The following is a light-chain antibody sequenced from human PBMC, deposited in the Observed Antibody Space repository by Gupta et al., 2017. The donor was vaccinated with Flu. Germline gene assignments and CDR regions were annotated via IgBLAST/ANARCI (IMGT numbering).Light chain of an antibody. J-gene: IGKJ1*01. Sequence: EIVXTQXXAXLSLXXGERATLSCRASQSVSSYLAWYQQKPGQAPRLLIYDASNRATGIPARFSGSGSGTDFTLTISSLEPEDFAVYYCQQRSNWPWTFGQGTKVEIK. CDR3: QQRSNWPWT. CDR1: QSVSSY. CDR2: DAS. V-gene: IGKV3-11*01.